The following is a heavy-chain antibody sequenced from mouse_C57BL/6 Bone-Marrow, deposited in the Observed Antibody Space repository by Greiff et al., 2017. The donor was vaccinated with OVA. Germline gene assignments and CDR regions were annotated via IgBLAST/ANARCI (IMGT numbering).Heavy chain of an antibody. CDR1: GFNIKDYY. V-gene: IGHV14-2*01. J-gene: IGHJ3*01. CDR3: ASPFYYRFAY. D-gene: IGHD2-1*01. Sequence: VQLQQSGAELVKPGASVKLSCTASGFNIKDYYMHWVKQRTEQGLEWIGRIDPEDGETKYAPKFQGKATMTADTSSNTAYLQLSSLTSEDTAVYYCASPFYYRFAYWGQGTLVTVSA. CDR2: IDPEDGET.